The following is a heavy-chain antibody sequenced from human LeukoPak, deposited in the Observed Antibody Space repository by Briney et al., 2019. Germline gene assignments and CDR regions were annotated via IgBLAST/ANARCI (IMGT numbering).Heavy chain of an antibody. Sequence: SETLSLTCTVSGGSISSSSYYRGWIRQPPGKGLEWIGSIYYSGSTYYNPSLKSRVTISVDTSKNQFSLKLSSVTAADTAVYYCARQPRIAAAGVGPPVLPWGQGTLVTVSS. J-gene: IGHJ5*02. CDR2: IYYSGST. V-gene: IGHV4-39*01. CDR3: ARQPRIAAAGVGPPVLP. D-gene: IGHD6-13*01. CDR1: GGSISSSSYY.